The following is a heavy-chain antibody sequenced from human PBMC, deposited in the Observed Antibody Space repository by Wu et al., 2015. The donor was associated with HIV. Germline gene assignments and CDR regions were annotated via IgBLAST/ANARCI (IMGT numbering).Heavy chain of an antibody. D-gene: IGHD2-8*01. CDR2: IRFDGTNK. CDR3: ASWYANYYYGMDV. CDR1: GFTFSYYG. V-gene: IGHV3-30*02. J-gene: IGHJ6*02. Sequence: QVQLVESGGGVVQPGGSLRLSCAASGFTFSYYGMHWVRQAPGKGLEWVGFIRFDGTNKYYADSVKGRFTISRDNSKNTLYLQMNSLRSEDTAVYYCASWYANYYYGMDVWGQGTTVTVSS.